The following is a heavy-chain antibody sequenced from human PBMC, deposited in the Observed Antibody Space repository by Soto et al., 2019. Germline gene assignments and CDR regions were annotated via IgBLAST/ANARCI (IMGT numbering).Heavy chain of an antibody. V-gene: IGHV1-3*01. CDR3: AGGLNGYLHYFDY. J-gene: IGHJ4*02. CDR1: GYTFTSYA. CDR2: INAGNGNT. D-gene: IGHD5-18*01. Sequence: QVQFVQSGAEVKKPGASVKVSCKASGYTFTSYAMHWVRQAPGQRLEWMGWINAGNGNTKYSQKFQGRVTITRDTXTSTANMGLSSMSSEDTAVYYCAGGLNGYLHYFDYWGQGTLGTVSS.